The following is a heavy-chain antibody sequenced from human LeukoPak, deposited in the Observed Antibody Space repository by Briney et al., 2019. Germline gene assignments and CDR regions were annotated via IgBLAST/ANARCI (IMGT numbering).Heavy chain of an antibody. CDR1: GFTFSSYA. Sequence: GGSLRLSCAASGFTFSSYAMSWVRQAPGKGLEWVSAISGSGGSTYYADSVKGGFTISRDNSKNTLYLQMNSLRAEDTAVYYCAKGYDFWSGYYHDDAFDIWGQGTMVTVSS. J-gene: IGHJ3*02. CDR2: ISGSGGST. V-gene: IGHV3-23*01. D-gene: IGHD3-3*01. CDR3: AKGYDFWSGYYHDDAFDI.